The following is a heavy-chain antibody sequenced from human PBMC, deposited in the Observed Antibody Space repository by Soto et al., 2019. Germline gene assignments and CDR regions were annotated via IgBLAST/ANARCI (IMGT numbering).Heavy chain of an antibody. V-gene: IGHV3-21*02. CDR1: GFSFSTSI. D-gene: IGHD1-1*01. Sequence: EVLLVESGGGLVKPGGSLRLSCVASGFSFSTSIMHWVRQAPGKALEWIATISSTSTNIYYAGSVKGRFSISRDNPKNSLFLQMNSLRAEDMAVYYCARGIASTSLVSFDVWGQGTMVTVS. CDR3: ARGIASTSLVSFDV. J-gene: IGHJ3*01. CDR2: ISSTSTNI.